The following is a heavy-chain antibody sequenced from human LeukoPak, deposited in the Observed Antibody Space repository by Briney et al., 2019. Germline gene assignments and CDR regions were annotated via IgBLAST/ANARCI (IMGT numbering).Heavy chain of an antibody. CDR2: IYYSGST. V-gene: IGHV4-59*01. CDR3: ARDPSECVAQHFDP. J-gene: IGHJ5*02. D-gene: IGHD5-12*01. Sequence: SETLSLTCTVSGGSMRGYYWSWIRQPPGKGLEWIGYIYYSGSTTYNPSLKSRVTISVDTSKNQFSLNLNSVTAADTDVYYFARDPSECVAQHFDPWGQGILVTVSS. CDR1: GGSMRGYY.